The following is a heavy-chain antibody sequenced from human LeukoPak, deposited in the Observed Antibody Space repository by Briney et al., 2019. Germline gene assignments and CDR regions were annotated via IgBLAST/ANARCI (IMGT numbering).Heavy chain of an antibody. Sequence: SETLSLTCTVSGDSISSYYWSWIRQPAGKGLEWIGRIYASGSTNYNPSLKSRVTISVDRSKNQFSLKLSSVTAADTAVYYCARGPATVTLRYYFDYWGRGTLVTVSS. D-gene: IGHD4-17*01. J-gene: IGHJ4*02. CDR3: ARGPATVTLRYYFDY. CDR1: GDSISSYY. V-gene: IGHV4-4*07. CDR2: IYASGST.